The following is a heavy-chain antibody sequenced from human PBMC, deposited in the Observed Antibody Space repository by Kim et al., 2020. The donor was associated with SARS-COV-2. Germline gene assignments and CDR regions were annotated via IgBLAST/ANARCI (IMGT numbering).Heavy chain of an antibody. J-gene: IGHJ3*02. CDR3: ARGSSGSFDI. V-gene: IGHV3-48*02. Sequence: HTVKGRLPISRENAKNTMYLQMNSLRDEDTAVYYCARGSSGSFDIWGQGTKVTVSS. D-gene: IGHD1-26*01.